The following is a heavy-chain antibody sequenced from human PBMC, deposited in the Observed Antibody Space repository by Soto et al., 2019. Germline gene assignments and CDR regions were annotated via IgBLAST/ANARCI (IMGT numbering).Heavy chain of an antibody. D-gene: IGHD3-10*01. CDR3: TRGPRPISTGTGAY. CDR2: IYNDGTYS. Sequence: GGSLRLSCAASGFIFKIYWMHWVRESPGKGLVWISRIYNDGTYSDYADSVRGRFTISRDNVNDTLYLQMNNLRAEDSGLYYCTRGPRPISTGTGAYWGQGTQVTVPS. V-gene: IGHV3-74*01. CDR1: GFIFKIYW. J-gene: IGHJ4*02.